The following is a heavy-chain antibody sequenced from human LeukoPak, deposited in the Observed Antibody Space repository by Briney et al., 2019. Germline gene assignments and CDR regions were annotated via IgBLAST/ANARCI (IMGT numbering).Heavy chain of an antibody. D-gene: IGHD3-10*01. CDR2: IHRGGST. CDR3: ARDPGYGLGVDYGDY. V-gene: IGHV3-66*01. Sequence: QPGGSLRLSCAASGFTVSGNYMSWVRQAPGKGLEWLSVIHRGGSTYYADSVKGRFTISRDSSKNTVFLQMDSLRAEDTAVYYCARDPGYGLGVDYGDYWGQGTLVTVSS. CDR1: GFTVSGNY. J-gene: IGHJ4*02.